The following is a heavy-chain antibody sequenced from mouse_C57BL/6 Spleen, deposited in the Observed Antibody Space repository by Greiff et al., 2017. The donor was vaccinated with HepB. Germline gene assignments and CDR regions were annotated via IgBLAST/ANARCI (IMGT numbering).Heavy chain of an antibody. Sequence: QVQLQQPGAELVMPGASVKLSCKASGYTFTSYWMHWVKQRPGQGLEWIGEIDPSDSYTNYNQKFKGKSTLTVDKSSSTAYMQLSSLTSEDSAVYYCARSGDYDGYYAMDYWGQGTSVTVSS. CDR1: GYTFTSYW. V-gene: IGHV1-69*01. CDR2: IDPSDSYT. D-gene: IGHD2-4*01. J-gene: IGHJ4*01. CDR3: ARSGDYDGYYAMDY.